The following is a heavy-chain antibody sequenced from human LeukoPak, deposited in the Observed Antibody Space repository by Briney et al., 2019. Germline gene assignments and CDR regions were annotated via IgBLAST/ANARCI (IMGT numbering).Heavy chain of an antibody. J-gene: IGHJ4*02. CDR2: MYHSGST. CDR1: GYSISSGYY. Sequence: SETLSLTCTVSGYSISSGYYWGWIRQPPGKGLEWIGSMYHSGSTYYNPSLKSRVTISVDTSKNQFSLKLSSVTAADTAVYYCAREGDYGDLRDYWGQGTLVTVSS. CDR3: AREGDYGDLRDY. D-gene: IGHD4-17*01. V-gene: IGHV4-38-2*02.